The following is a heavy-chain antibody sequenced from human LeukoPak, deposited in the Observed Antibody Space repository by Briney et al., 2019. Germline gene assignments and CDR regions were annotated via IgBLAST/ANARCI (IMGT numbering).Heavy chain of an antibody. D-gene: IGHD6-13*01. Sequence: GESLKISCKGSGYSFTSYWIGWVRQMPGKGLEWMGIIYPGDSDTRYSPSFQGQVTISADKSISTAYLQWSSLKASDTAMYYCARQEQLANYYYGMDVWGQGTTVTVSS. J-gene: IGHJ6*02. CDR3: ARQEQLANYYYGMDV. CDR2: IYPGDSDT. V-gene: IGHV5-51*01. CDR1: GYSFTSYW.